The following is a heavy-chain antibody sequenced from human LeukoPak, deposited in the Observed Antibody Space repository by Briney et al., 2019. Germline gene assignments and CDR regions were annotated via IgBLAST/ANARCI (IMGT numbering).Heavy chain of an antibody. V-gene: IGHV1-69*06. CDR1: GGTFSSYA. CDR3: AGLTTVTTYYSTSYYYYMDV. Sequence: SVKVSCKASGGTFSSYAISWVRQAPGQGLEWMGGIIPIFGTANYAQKFQGRVTITADKSTSTAYMELSSLRSEDTAVYYCAGLTTVTTYYSTSYYYYMDVWGKGTTVTVSS. CDR2: IIPIFGTA. D-gene: IGHD4-17*01. J-gene: IGHJ6*03.